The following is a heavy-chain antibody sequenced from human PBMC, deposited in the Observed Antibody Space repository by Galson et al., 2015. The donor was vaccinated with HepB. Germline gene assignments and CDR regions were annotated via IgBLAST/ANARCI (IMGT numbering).Heavy chain of an antibody. V-gene: IGHV4-38-2*02. Sequence: SETLSLTCTVSGSSISSGYYWGWIRQPPGKGLEWIGSIYHSGSTYYNPSLKSRVTISVDTSKNQFSLKLSSVTAADTAVYYCARAGTITMIVVVISLGNAFDIWGQGTMVTVSS. J-gene: IGHJ3*02. D-gene: IGHD3-22*01. CDR3: ARAGTITMIVVVISLGNAFDI. CDR2: IYHSGST. CDR1: GSSISSGYY.